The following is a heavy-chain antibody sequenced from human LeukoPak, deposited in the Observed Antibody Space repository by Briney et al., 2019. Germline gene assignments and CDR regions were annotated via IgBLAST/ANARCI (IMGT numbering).Heavy chain of an antibody. J-gene: IGHJ3*02. CDR2: TNHSGST. V-gene: IGHV4-34*01. CDR1: GGSFSGYY. Sequence: SETLSLTCAVYGGSFSGYYWSWIRQPPGKGLEWIGETNHSGSTNYNPSLKSRVTISVDTSKNQFSLKLSSVTAADTAVYYCARVMADSSGLDAFDIWGQGTMVTVSS. CDR3: ARVMADSSGLDAFDI. D-gene: IGHD3-22*01.